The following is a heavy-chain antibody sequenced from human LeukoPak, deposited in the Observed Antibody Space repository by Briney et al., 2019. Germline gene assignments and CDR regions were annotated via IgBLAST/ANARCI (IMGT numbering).Heavy chain of an antibody. CDR2: ISGSGGGT. V-gene: IGHV3-23*01. J-gene: IGHJ4*02. Sequence: PGGSLRLSCAASGFTFSSYAMSWVRQAPGKGLEWVSVISGSGGGTNYADSVKGRFTISRDNSKNTLYVQMNSLRAEDTAVYYCARDKLGAAGGYNYFDYWGQGTLVTVSS. CDR1: GFTFSSYA. D-gene: IGHD2-15*01. CDR3: ARDKLGAAGGYNYFDY.